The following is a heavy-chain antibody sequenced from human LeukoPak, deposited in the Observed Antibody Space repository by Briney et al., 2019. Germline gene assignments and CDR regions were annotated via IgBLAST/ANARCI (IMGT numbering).Heavy chain of an antibody. CDR2: ISSSSSTI. Sequence: PGGSLRLSCAASGFTFSSYSMNWVRQAPGKGLEWVSYISSSSSTIYYADSVKGRFTISRDNSKNTLYLQMNSLRAEDTAVYYCAKDLMYSSGWYWSGADYWGQGTLVTVSS. D-gene: IGHD6-19*01. V-gene: IGHV3-48*01. CDR1: GFTFSSYS. J-gene: IGHJ4*02. CDR3: AKDLMYSSGWYWSGADY.